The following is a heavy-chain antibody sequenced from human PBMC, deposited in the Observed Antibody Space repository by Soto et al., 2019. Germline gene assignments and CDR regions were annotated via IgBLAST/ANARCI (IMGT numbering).Heavy chain of an antibody. CDR3: AYLLCSCGSCYWFSFSGMDV. CDR2: IYWDDDK. CDR1: GFSLSTSGVG. V-gene: IGHV2-5*02. Sequence: QITLKESGPTLVKPTQTLTLTCTFSGFSLSTSGVGVAWIRQPPGKALEWLALIYWDDDKRYRPSLESRLTITRDNSKNQVVLTMTNLDSVDTATYYCAYLLCSCGSCYWFSFSGMDVWGQGTTVTVSS. J-gene: IGHJ6*02. D-gene: IGHD2-15*01.